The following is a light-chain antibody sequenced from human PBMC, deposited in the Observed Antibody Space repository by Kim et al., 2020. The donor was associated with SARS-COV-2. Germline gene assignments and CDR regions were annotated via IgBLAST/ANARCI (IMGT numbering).Light chain of an antibody. CDR3: SSYAGINNLV. Sequence: GQSVTISCTGTSSDVGAYNYVSWYQQHPGKAPKLMIYGVNKRPSGVPDRFSGSKSGNTASLTASWLQAEDEADYYCSSYAGINNLVFGGGTQLTVL. CDR2: GVN. CDR1: SSDVGAYNY. J-gene: IGLJ3*02. V-gene: IGLV2-8*01.